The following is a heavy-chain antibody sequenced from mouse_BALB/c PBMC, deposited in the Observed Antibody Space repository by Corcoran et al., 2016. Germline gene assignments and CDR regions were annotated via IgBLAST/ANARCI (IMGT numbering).Heavy chain of an antibody. J-gene: IGHJ2*01. CDR3: AREVPGGNPFDY. Sequence: EVQLQQSGPELVKPGASVKMSCKASGYTFTTYVIHWVKQKPGQGLEWIGYIYPYNDGTKYNEKFKGKATLTSDKSSSTVYMELSSLTSEDSAVYYCAREVPGGNPFDYWGQGTTLTVSS. V-gene: IGHV1S136*01. CDR1: GYTFTTYV. D-gene: IGHD2-1*01. CDR2: IYPYNDGT.